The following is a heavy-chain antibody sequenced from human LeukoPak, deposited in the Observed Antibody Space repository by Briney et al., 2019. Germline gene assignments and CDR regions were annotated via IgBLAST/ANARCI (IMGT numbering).Heavy chain of an antibody. CDR2: INTNTGNP. J-gene: IGHJ6*02. V-gene: IGHV7-4-1*02. CDR1: GYTFTSYA. CDR3: AILERYFDWSAVLYGMDV. Sequence: GASVKVSCKASGYTFTSYAMNWVRQAPGQGLEWMGWINTNTGNPTYAQGFTGRFVFSLDTSVSTAYLQISSLKAEDTAVYYCAILERYFDWSAVLYGMDVWGQGTTVTVSS. D-gene: IGHD3-9*01.